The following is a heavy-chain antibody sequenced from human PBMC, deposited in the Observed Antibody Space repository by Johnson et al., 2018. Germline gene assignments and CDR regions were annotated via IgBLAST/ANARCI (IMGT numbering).Heavy chain of an antibody. CDR3: SRYRYDILTGYYPYDYYYIDG. CDR1: GGSISSYY. CDR2: IYYSGST. Sequence: QVQLQESGPGLVKPSETLSLTCTVSGGSISSYYWSWIRQPPGKGLEWIGYIYYSGSTKYNPSLKSRVTISVDTSKNQFSLKLSSVTAADTAVYYCSRYRYDILTGYYPYDYYYIDGWGKGTTVTVSS. J-gene: IGHJ6*03. V-gene: IGHV4-59*01. D-gene: IGHD3-9*01.